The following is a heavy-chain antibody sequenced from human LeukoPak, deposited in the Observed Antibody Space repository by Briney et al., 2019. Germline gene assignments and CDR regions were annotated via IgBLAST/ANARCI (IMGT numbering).Heavy chain of an antibody. D-gene: IGHD3-3*01. CDR3: ARSLHYDFWSGYYSYYFDY. V-gene: IGHV4-34*01. Sequence: PSETLSLTCAVYGGSFSGYYWSWIRQPPGKGLEWIGEINHSGSTNYNPSLKSRVTISVDTSKNQFSLKLSSVTAADTAVYYCARSLHYDFWSGYYSYYFDYWGQGTLVTVSS. CDR2: INHSGST. J-gene: IGHJ4*02. CDR1: GGSFSGYY.